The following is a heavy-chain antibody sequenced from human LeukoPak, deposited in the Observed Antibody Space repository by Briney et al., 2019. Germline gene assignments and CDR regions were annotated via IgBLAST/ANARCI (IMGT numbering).Heavy chain of an antibody. J-gene: IGHJ6*02. CDR3: ARDRGAGTGAYYYYAMDV. CDR2: ISYDGSNK. D-gene: IGHD6-19*01. Sequence: GGSLRLSCAASGFTFSSYAMHWVRQAPGKGLEWVAVISYDGSNKYYADSVKGRFTISRDNSKNTLYLQMNSLRAEDTAVYYCARDRGAGTGAYYYYAMDVWGQGTTVTVSS. V-gene: IGHV3-30-3*01. CDR1: GFTFSSYA.